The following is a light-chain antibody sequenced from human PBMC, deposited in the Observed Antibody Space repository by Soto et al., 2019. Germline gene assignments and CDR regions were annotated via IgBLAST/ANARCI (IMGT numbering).Light chain of an antibody. Sequence: DIQMTQSPSTLSASVGDRVTIPCRASQIIGSWLAWYQQKPGKAPKLLIYDASSLESGAPSRFSGSGSGTEFTLTISSLQPDDFATYYCQQYNSYSGTFGQGTKVEIK. J-gene: IGKJ1*01. V-gene: IGKV1-5*01. CDR3: QQYNSYSGT. CDR2: DAS. CDR1: QIIGSW.